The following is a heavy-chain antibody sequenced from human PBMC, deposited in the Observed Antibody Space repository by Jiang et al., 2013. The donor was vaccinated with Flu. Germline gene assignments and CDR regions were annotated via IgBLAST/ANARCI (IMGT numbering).Heavy chain of an antibody. D-gene: IGHD4-11*01. CDR2: INHSGST. V-gene: IGHV4-34*01. CDR1: GGSFSGYY. J-gene: IGHJ4*02. CDR3: ARVVIDYSNYGETVEDY. Sequence: LLKPSETLSLTCAVYGGSFSGYYWSWIRQPPGKGLEWIGEINHSGSTNYNPSLKSRVTISVDTSKNQFSLKLSSVTAADTAVYYCARVVIDYSNYGETVEDYWGQGTLVTVSS.